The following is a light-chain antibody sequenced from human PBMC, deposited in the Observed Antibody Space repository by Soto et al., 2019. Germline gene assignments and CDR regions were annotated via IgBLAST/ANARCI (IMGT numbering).Light chain of an antibody. J-gene: IGLJ2*01. Sequence: QLVLTQSPSASASLGASVRLTCTLSSGHSNYAIAWHQQQAENGPRCLMNVKSDGRHSKGDWIPDRLSGSSSGADRYLSIASLQSEDEAEYYCQAWDTDTLVFGGGTKLTVL. CDR3: QAWDTDTLV. CDR2: VKSDGRH. V-gene: IGLV4-69*01. CDR1: SGHSNYA.